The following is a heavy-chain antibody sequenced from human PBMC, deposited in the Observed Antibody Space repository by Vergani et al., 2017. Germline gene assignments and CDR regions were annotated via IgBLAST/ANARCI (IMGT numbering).Heavy chain of an antibody. Sequence: VQLVESGGGVVQPGRSLRLSCTASGFTFGDYAMSWVRQAPGKGLEWVGFIRSKAYGGTTEYAASVKGRFTISRDDSKSIAYLQMNSLKTEDTAVYYCTRDGYGDYVSDYWGQGTLVTVSS. CDR1: GFTFGDYA. J-gene: IGHJ4*02. CDR3: TRDGYGDYVSDY. D-gene: IGHD4-17*01. CDR2: IRSKAYGGTT. V-gene: IGHV3-49*04.